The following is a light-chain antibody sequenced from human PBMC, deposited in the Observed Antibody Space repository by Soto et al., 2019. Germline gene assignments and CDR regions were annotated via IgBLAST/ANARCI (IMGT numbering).Light chain of an antibody. Sequence: QPVLTQPPSASGTPGQRVTISCSGSSSNIGSNYVYWHQQLPGTAPKLLIYRNNQRPSGVPDRFSGSKSGTSASLAISGLRSEDEADYYCAAWDDSLSGYVFGAGTKVTVL. CDR3: AAWDDSLSGYV. CDR2: RNN. V-gene: IGLV1-47*01. CDR1: SSNIGSNY. J-gene: IGLJ1*01.